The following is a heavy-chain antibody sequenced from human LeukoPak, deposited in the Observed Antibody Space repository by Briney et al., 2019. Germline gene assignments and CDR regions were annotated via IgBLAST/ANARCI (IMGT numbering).Heavy chain of an antibody. CDR1: GFTFSKYD. V-gene: IGHV3-23*01. CDR2: ISSSGINT. Sequence: GGSLRLSCAASGFTFSKYDMSWVRQVPGKGLEWVSVISSSGINTYYADSVKGRFPISRDNSKNTLFLQMISLRAEDTAVYYCAKFMGALDSWGQGTLVTVSS. D-gene: IGHD1-26*01. CDR3: AKFMGALDS. J-gene: IGHJ4*02.